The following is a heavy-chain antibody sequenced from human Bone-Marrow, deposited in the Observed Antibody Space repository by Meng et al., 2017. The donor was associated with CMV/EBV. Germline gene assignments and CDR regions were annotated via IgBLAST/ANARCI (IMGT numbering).Heavy chain of an antibody. V-gene: IGHV1-46*01. J-gene: IGHJ4*02. D-gene: IGHD3-10*01. CDR2: INPSGGST. CDR1: GYTFTSYY. CDR3: ARAAWVLWFGELFDY. Sequence: SGYTFTSYYMHWVRQAPGQGLEWMGIINPSGGSTSYAQKFQGRVTMTRDTSTSTVYMELSSLRSEDTAVYCCARAAWVLWFGELFDYWGQGTLVTVSS.